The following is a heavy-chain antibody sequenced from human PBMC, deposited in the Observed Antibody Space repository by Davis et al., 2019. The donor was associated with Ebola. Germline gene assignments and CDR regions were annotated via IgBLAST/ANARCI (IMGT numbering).Heavy chain of an antibody. CDR2: INHSGST. Sequence: SETLSLTCAVYGGSFSGYYWSWIRQPPGKGLEWIGEINHSGSTNYNPSLKSRVTISVDRSKNQFSLKLSSVTAADTAVYYCARERFPYGMDVWGQGTTVTVSS. V-gene: IGHV4-34*01. CDR1: GGSFSGYY. J-gene: IGHJ6*02. CDR3: ARERFPYGMDV.